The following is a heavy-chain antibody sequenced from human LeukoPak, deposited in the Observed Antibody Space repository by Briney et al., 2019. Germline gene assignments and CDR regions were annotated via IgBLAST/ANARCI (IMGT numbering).Heavy chain of an antibody. Sequence: GESLKISCKGSGYSFTTYWIGWVRQLPGRGLEWMGIIYPGDSDTRYSPSFQGQVTISADKSISTAYLQWSSLKASDTAMYYCARQFRDSSGYYSYYFDYWGQGTLVTVSS. J-gene: IGHJ4*02. CDR1: GYSFTTYW. V-gene: IGHV5-51*01. CDR2: IYPGDSDT. D-gene: IGHD3-22*01. CDR3: ARQFRDSSGYYSYYFDY.